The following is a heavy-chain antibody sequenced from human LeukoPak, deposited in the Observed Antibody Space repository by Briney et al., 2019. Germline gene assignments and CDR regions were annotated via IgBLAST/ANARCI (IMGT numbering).Heavy chain of an antibody. CDR1: GFTFSSYG. V-gene: IGHV3-23*01. Sequence: GGSLRLSCAASGFTFSSYGMSWVRQAPGKGLEWVSAISGSGGSTYYADSVKGRFTISRDNSKNTLYLQMNSLRAEDTAVYYCAKGRATYYYGSGSYPLWGQGTLVTVSS. J-gene: IGHJ4*02. CDR3: AKGRATYYYGSGSYPL. CDR2: ISGSGGST. D-gene: IGHD3-10*01.